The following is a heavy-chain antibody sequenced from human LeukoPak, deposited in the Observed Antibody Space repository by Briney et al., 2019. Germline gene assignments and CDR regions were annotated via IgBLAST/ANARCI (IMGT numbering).Heavy chain of an antibody. CDR3: ARVTDHDYGDYFFDY. J-gene: IGHJ4*02. Sequence: SETLSLTCTVSGGSISSDNWSWIRQPPGKGLEWIGYIFYSGSTNYNPSLKSRVTLSVDTSKNQFSLKVSSVTAADTAVYFCARVTDHDYGDYFFDYWGQGTLVTVSS. CDR1: GGSISSDN. V-gene: IGHV4-59*01. CDR2: IFYSGST. D-gene: IGHD4-17*01.